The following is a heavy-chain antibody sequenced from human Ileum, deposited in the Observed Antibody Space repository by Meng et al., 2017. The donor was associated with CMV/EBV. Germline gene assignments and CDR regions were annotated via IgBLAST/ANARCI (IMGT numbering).Heavy chain of an antibody. Sequence: DYCWTWLRQPPGKGLEWIGEIDQSGSTNYNPSLKTRVNISADASKNQFSLELSSVTAADTAVYYCARESPHFDFWTGYHTRTWFDPWGQGTLVTVSS. D-gene: IGHD3/OR15-3a*01. J-gene: IGHJ5*02. CDR2: IDQSGST. CDR3: ARESPHFDFWTGYHTRTWFDP. CDR1: DYC. V-gene: IGHV4-34*01.